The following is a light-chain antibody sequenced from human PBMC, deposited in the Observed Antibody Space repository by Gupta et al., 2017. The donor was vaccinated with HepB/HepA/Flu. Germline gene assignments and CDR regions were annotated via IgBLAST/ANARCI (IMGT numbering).Light chain of an antibody. V-gene: IGLV1-51*01. J-gene: IGLJ1*01. CDR2: DNN. CDR1: DSY. CDR3: GTEDASLAHYV. Sequence: DSYVSWYQPVPGSAPKLLIFDNNKRSSGIPDRFSGTKSGTSATLDITGLQTEDEADYYCGTEDASLAHYVFGTGTRVTVL.